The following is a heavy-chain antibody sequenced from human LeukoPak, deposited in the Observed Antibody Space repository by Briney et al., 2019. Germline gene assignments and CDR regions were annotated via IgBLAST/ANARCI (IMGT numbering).Heavy chain of an antibody. CDR1: GFTVSSNE. V-gene: IGHV3-15*01. Sequence: GGSLRLSCAASGFTVSSNEMSWVRQAPGKGLEWVGRIKSKTDGGTTDYAAPVKGRFTISRDDSKNTLYLQMNSLKTEDTAVYYCTTDQQQWLVGNYFDYWGQGTLVTVSS. CDR2: IKSKTDGGTT. D-gene: IGHD6-19*01. CDR3: TTDQQQWLVGNYFDY. J-gene: IGHJ4*02.